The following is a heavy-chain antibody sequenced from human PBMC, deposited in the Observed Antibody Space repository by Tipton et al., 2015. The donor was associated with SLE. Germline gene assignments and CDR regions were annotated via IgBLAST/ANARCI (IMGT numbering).Heavy chain of an antibody. Sequence: TLSLTCTVSGGSISSGTFYWGWIRQPPGKGLEWIGSVYHSGSTYYNPSLKSRVTISVDTTKNEFSLKLTSVTAADTAVYFCASGLRWSGVDQGVIPPFDYWGQGTLVTVSS. V-gene: IGHV4-39*07. CDR3: ASGLRWSGVDQGVIPPFDY. CDR1: GGSISSGTFY. J-gene: IGHJ4*02. CDR2: VYHSGST. D-gene: IGHD3-10*01.